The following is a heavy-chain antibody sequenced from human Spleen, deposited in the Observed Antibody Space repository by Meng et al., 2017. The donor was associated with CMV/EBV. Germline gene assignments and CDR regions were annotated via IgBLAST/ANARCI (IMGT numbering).Heavy chain of an antibody. CDR2: ISSSSSYI. J-gene: IGHJ4*02. Sequence: GGSLRFSCAASGFTFSSYSMNWVRQAPGKGLEWVSSISSSSSYIYYADSVKGRFIISRDNAKNSLYLQVNSLRAEDTAVYYCARLGYCDSTTCPLDFWGQGTLVTVSS. V-gene: IGHV3-21*01. CDR1: GFTFSSYS. D-gene: IGHD2-2*01. CDR3: ARLGYCDSTTCPLDF.